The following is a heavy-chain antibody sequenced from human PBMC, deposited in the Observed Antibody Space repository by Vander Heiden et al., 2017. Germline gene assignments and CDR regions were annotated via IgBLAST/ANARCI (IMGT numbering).Heavy chain of an antibody. CDR2: IKQDGSEK. Sequence: EVQLVESVGGLVQPGGSLSRSCPASGFTLSRYWMSWVRQAPGKGLEWVANIKQDGSEKYYVDSVKGRFTISRDNAKNSLYLQMNSLRAEDTAVYYCARVGYWGQGTLVTLSS. J-gene: IGHJ4*02. CDR3: ARVGY. V-gene: IGHV3-7*01. CDR1: GFTLSRYW.